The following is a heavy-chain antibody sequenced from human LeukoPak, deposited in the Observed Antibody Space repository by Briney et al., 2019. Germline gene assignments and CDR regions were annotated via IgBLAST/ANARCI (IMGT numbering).Heavy chain of an antibody. CDR1: GCNFSDYY. CDR2: ISSSSSAI. Sequence: GSLRLSCVASGCNFSDYYMSWIRQAPGKGLKWISFISSSSSAIYYADSVKGRFTISRDNAKNSLYLQMNSLRVEDTAVYYCARASVTTIDRFDPWGQGTLVTVSS. J-gene: IGHJ5*02. V-gene: IGHV3-11*01. CDR3: ARASVTTIDRFDP. D-gene: IGHD4-17*01.